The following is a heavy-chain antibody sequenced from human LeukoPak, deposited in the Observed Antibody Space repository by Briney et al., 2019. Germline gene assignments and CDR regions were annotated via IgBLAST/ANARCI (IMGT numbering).Heavy chain of an antibody. CDR1: GFTFSSYA. V-gene: IGHV3-23*01. Sequence: GGSLRLSCAASGFTFSSYAMSWVRQAPGKGLEWVSTIGGNGGSTYYADSVKGRFTISRDNSKNTLYLQMNSLRAEDTGVYYCVRGRWADYWCQGTLLTVS. J-gene: IGHJ4*02. CDR3: VRGRWADY. CDR2: IGGNGGST. D-gene: IGHD4-23*01.